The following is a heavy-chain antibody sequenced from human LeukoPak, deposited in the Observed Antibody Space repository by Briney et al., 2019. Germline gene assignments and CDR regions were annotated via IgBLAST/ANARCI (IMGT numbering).Heavy chain of an antibody. V-gene: IGHV3-33*01. Sequence: GGSLRLSCAASGFTFSSYGMHWVRQAPGKGLEWVALIWYDGSHQYYADSVKGRFTISRDNSKNTLYLQMNSLRAEDTAVYYCARDEHQYYHASSGRFDYWGQGTLVTVSS. CDR1: GFTFSSYG. CDR3: ARDEHQYYHASSGRFDY. D-gene: IGHD3-22*01. J-gene: IGHJ4*02. CDR2: IWYDGSHQ.